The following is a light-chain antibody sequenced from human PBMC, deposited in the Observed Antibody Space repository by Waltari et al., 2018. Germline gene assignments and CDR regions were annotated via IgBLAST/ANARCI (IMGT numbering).Light chain of an antibody. J-gene: IGLJ1*01. CDR2: DVS. Sequence: QSALTQPASVSGSPGQSITISCTGTSSDVGGYNYVSWYQQHPGKAPKLMIYDVSKRPSGVSNRLSGSKSGNTASLTISGLQAEDEADYYCSSYTSSSTSYVFGTGTKVTVL. CDR3: SSYTSSSTSYV. V-gene: IGLV2-14*01. CDR1: SSDVGGYNY.